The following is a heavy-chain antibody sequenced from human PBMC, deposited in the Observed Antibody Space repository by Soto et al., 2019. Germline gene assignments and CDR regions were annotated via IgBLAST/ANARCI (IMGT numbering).Heavy chain of an antibody. D-gene: IGHD3-10*01. CDR2: IFYSGST. Sequence: SETLSLTCPVSGGSISSYYWSWIRQPPGKGLEWIGYIFYSGSTNYNPSLKSRVTISVDTSKNQFSLKLSSVTAADTAVYYCARYGSGSYYTHNFDYWGQGTLVTVS. J-gene: IGHJ4*02. CDR3: ARYGSGSYYTHNFDY. CDR1: GGSISSYY. V-gene: IGHV4-59*01.